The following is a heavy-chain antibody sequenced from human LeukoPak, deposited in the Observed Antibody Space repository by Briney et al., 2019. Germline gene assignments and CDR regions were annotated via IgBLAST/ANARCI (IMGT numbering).Heavy chain of an antibody. Sequence: GGSLRLSCAASGFXXXXYSMXXXRXAPGKGREWVSSISGSSDYIFYEDAVKGRSTMSRENAKNSLYLQMKSLSAEDTAVYYCARVLFGYYGVDVWGKGTTVTVSS. CDR3: ARVLFGYYGVDV. J-gene: IGHJ6*04. CDR1: GFXXXXYS. CDR2: ISGSSDYI. D-gene: IGHD3-3*01. V-gene: IGHV3-21*01.